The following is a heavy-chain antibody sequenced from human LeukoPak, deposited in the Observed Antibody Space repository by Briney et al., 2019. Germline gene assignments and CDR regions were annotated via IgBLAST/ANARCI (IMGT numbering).Heavy chain of an antibody. Sequence: PGGSLRLSCAASGFTFSSYSMNWVRQTPGKGLEWVSSISSSSSYIYYADSVKGRFTISRDNAKNSLYLQMNSLRAEDTAVYYCARVGEYYGSGRQNDQDGMDVWGQGTTVTVSS. CDR3: ARVGEYYGSGRQNDQDGMDV. CDR2: ISSSSSYI. V-gene: IGHV3-21*01. J-gene: IGHJ6*02. D-gene: IGHD3-10*01. CDR1: GFTFSSYS.